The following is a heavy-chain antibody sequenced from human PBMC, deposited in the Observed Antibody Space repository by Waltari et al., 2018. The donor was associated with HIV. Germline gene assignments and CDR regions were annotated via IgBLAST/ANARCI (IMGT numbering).Heavy chain of an antibody. CDR2: IVYDGSKK. Sequence: VQLEESGGGVVQPGRSRRLSCAASGFRVSDYGMHWVRQAPGKGLQWWAVIVYDGSKKEYSDSGKGRFTISKDNSKNALFLQMNSLRVDDTAVYFCARVPFASSWSADSFDVWGPGTRITVSS. V-gene: IGHV3-33*01. CDR3: ARVPFASSWSADSFDV. CDR1: GFRVSDYG. J-gene: IGHJ3*01. D-gene: IGHD6-13*01.